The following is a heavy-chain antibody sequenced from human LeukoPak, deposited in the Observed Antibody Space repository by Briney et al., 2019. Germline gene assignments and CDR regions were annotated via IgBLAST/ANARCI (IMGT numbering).Heavy chain of an antibody. CDR2: ISSSSSYI. CDR1: GFTFSSYS. D-gene: IGHD3-10*01. Sequence: GGSLRLSCAASGFTFSSYSMNWVRQAPGKGLEWVSSISSSSSYIYYADSVKGRFTISRDNSKNTLYLQMNSLRAEDTAVYYCARDGGCGVRGVIMCGAFDIWGQGTMVTVSS. V-gene: IGHV3-21*01. CDR3: ARDGGCGVRGVIMCGAFDI. J-gene: IGHJ3*02.